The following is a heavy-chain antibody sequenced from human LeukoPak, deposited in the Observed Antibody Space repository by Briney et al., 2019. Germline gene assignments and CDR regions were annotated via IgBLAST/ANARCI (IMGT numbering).Heavy chain of an antibody. D-gene: IGHD5-18*01. V-gene: IGHV3-23*01. J-gene: IGHJ4*02. CDR1: GFTFSSYA. Sequence: GGSLRLSCAASGFTFSSYAMSWVRQAPGKGLEWVSAISGSGGSTYYADSVKGRFTISRDNSKNTLYLQMNSLRAEDTAVYYCSSHTAMVSPFDYWGQGTLVTVSS. CDR3: SSHTAMVSPFDY. CDR2: ISGSGGST.